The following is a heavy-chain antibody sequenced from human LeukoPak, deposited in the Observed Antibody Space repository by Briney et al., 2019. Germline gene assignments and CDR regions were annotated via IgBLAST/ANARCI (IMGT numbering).Heavy chain of an antibody. V-gene: IGHV4-39*01. CDR2: INHSGST. Sequence: PSETLSLTCSVSGGSISSSTDYWSWIRQPPGKGLEWIGEINHSGSTNYNPSLKSRVTISVDTSKNQFSLKLSSVTAADTAVYYCARQGNEHDSSGYRIDYGGQGTLVTVSS. J-gene: IGHJ4*02. D-gene: IGHD3-22*01. CDR3: ARQGNEHDSSGYRIDY. CDR1: GGSISSSTDY.